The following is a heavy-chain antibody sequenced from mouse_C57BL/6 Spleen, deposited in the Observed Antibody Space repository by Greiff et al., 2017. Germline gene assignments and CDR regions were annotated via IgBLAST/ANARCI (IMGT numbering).Heavy chain of an antibody. CDR3: ARKGTTVVRTGPYYFDY. Sequence: QVQLQQSGAELVKPGASVKISCKASGYAFSSYWMNWVKQRPGKGLEWIGQIYPGDGDTNYNGKFKGKATLTADKSSSTAYMQLSSLTSEDSAVYFCARKGTTVVRTGPYYFDYWGQGTTLTVSS. V-gene: IGHV1-80*01. J-gene: IGHJ2*01. CDR2: IYPGDGDT. CDR1: GYAFSSYW. D-gene: IGHD1-1*01.